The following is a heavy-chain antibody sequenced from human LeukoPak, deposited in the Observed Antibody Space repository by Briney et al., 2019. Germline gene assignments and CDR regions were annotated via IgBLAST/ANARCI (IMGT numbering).Heavy chain of an antibody. Sequence: GASVKVSCKASGYTFTGYYMHWVRQAPGQGLEWMGWINPNSGGTNYAQKFQGRATMTRDTSISTAYMELSRLRSDDTAVYYCARDHGDIVVVPAAIGDDPWGQGTLVTVSS. CDR3: ARDHGDIVVVPAAIGDDP. V-gene: IGHV1-2*02. D-gene: IGHD2-2*02. J-gene: IGHJ5*02. CDR1: GYTFTGYY. CDR2: INPNSGGT.